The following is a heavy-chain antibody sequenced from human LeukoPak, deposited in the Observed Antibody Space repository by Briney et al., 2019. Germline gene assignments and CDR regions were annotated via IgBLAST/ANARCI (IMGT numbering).Heavy chain of an antibody. D-gene: IGHD6-13*01. CDR1: GYSISSGYY. CDR2: IYYSGST. Sequence: SETLSLTCGVSGYSISSGYYWGWIRQPPGKGLEWIGSIYYSGSTYYNPSLKSRVTISVDMSKNQFSLKLSSVTAADTAVYYCARVSSSWYQDWYFDLWGRGTLVTVSS. V-gene: IGHV4-38-2*01. J-gene: IGHJ2*01. CDR3: ARVSSSWYQDWYFDL.